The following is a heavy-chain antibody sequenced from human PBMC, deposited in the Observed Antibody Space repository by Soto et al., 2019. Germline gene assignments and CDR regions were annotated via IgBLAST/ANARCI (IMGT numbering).Heavy chain of an antibody. D-gene: IGHD6-13*01. CDR1: GGTFSRYA. V-gene: IGHV1-69*01. J-gene: IGHJ5*01. CDR3: ARASIHGSSWYFWFDP. CDR2: IIPMFGTT. Sequence: QVQLVQSGAEVRKPGSSVKVSCKASGGTFSRYAINWVRQAPGQGLEWMGGIIPMFGTTNYAQKFKGRVTITADESTSTFYMELHTLRSEDAAVYYCARASIHGSSWYFWFDPWGQGTLVTVSS.